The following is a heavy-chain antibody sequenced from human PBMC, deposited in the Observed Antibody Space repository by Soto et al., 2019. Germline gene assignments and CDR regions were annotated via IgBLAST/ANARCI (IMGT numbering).Heavy chain of an antibody. V-gene: IGHV3-30*18. Sequence: PGGSLRLSCAASGFTFSSYGMHWVRQAPGKGLEWVAVISYDGSNKYYADSVKGRFTISRDNSKNTLYLQMNSLRAEDTAVYYCAKGPLPAASWAQGTTVTVSS. CDR2: ISYDGSNK. CDR1: GFTFSSYG. J-gene: IGHJ6*02. D-gene: IGHD2-2*01. CDR3: AKGPLPAAS.